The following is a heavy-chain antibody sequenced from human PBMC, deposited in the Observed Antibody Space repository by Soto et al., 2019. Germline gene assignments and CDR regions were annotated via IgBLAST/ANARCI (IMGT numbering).Heavy chain of an antibody. V-gene: IGHV1-69*02. Sequence: SVKVSCKASGGTFSSYTISWVRQAPGQGLEWMGRIIPILGIANYAQKFQGRVTITADKSTSTAYMELSSLRSEDTAVYYCARSVRSIAAAGLNYYYYGMDVWGQGTTVTVSS. D-gene: IGHD6-13*01. CDR2: IIPILGIA. J-gene: IGHJ6*02. CDR3: ARSVRSIAAAGLNYYYYGMDV. CDR1: GGTFSSYT.